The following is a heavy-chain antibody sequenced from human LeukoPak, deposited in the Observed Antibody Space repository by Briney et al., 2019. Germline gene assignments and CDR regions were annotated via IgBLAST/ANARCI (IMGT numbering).Heavy chain of an antibody. CDR1: GFTFSSYE. CDR3: ARDGGRVGYSYGLDY. J-gene: IGHJ4*02. V-gene: IGHV3-48*03. CDR2: ISSSGSTI. Sequence: QPGGSLRLSCAASGFTFSSYEMNWVRQAPGKGLEWVSYISSSGSTIYYADSVKGRFTISRDNAKNSLYLQMNSLRAEDTAVYYCARDGGRVGYSYGLDYWGQGTLVTVSS. D-gene: IGHD5-18*01.